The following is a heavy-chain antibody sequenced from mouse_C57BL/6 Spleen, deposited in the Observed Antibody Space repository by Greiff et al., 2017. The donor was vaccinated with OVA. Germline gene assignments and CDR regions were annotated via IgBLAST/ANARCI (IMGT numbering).Heavy chain of an antibody. CDR1: GYTFTDYE. J-gene: IGHJ2*01. V-gene: IGHV1-15*01. CDR3: TRSGYYGFYY. Sequence: VQLQQSGAELVRPGASVTLSCKASGYTFTDYEMHWVKQTPVHGLEWIGAIDPETGGTAYNQKFKGKAILTADKSSSTAYMELRSLTSEDSAVYYCTRSGYYGFYYWGKGTTLTVSS. CDR2: IDPETGGT. D-gene: IGHD1-1*01.